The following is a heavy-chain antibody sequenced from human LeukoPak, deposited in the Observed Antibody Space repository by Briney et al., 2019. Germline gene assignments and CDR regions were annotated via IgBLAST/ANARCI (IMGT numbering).Heavy chain of an antibody. V-gene: IGHV3-23*01. Sequence: GSLRLLCSASGFTFSSYSISWVRQAPGKGPEWVSTICGSGGSTYYADSVKGRFTISRDNSKNTLYLQMNSLRAEDTAVYYCAKDPMKKHYDILTGYYFYYFDYWGQGTLVTVSS. J-gene: IGHJ4*02. D-gene: IGHD3-9*01. CDR1: GFTFSSYS. CDR3: AKDPMKKHYDILTGYYFYYFDY. CDR2: ICGSGGST.